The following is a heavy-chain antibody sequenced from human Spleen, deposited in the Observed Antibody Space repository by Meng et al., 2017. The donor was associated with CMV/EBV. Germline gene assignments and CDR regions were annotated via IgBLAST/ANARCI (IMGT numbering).Heavy chain of an antibody. J-gene: IGHJ4*02. V-gene: IGHV3-7*01. D-gene: IGHD3-16*01. Sequence: GESLKISCAASGFTFSNHYMGWVRQAPGKGLEWVATIKTDGSGKYYVDSVKGRFTVSRDNAKNSLYQQMESLRDEDTAVYYCAKDGGWHFDYWGQGSLVTVSS. CDR1: GFTFSNHY. CDR3: AKDGGWHFDY. CDR2: IKTDGSGK.